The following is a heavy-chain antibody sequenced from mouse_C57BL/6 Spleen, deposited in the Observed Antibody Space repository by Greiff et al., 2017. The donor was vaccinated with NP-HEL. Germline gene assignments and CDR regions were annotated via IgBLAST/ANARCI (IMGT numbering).Heavy chain of an antibody. V-gene: IGHV2-2*01. CDR1: GFSLTSYG. CDR2: IWSGGST. J-gene: IGHJ3*01. CDR3: ARNLLYGSLAY. Sequence: QVQLKESGPGLVQPSQSLSITCTVSGFSLTSYGVHWVRQSPGKGLEWLGVIWSGGSTDYNAAFISRLSISKDNSKSQVFFKMNSLQADDTAIYYCARNLLYGSLAYWGQGTLVTVSA. D-gene: IGHD1-1*01.